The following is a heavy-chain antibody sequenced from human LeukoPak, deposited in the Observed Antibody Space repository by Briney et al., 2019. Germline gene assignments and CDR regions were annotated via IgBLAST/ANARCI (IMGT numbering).Heavy chain of an antibody. V-gene: IGHV4-61*01. Sequence: SETLSLTCTVSGGSVSSGSYYWSWIRQPPGKGLEWIGYIYYSGSTNYNPSLKSRVTISVDTSKNQFSLKLSSVTAADTAVYYCAGSAEYFQHWGQGTLVTVPS. CDR3: AGSAEYFQH. CDR1: GGSVSSGSYY. J-gene: IGHJ1*01. CDR2: IYYSGST.